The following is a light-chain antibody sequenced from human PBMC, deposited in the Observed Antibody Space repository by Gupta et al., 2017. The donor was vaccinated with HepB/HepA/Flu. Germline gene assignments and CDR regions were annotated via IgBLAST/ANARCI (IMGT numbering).Light chain of an antibody. V-gene: IGKV3-11*01. CDR2: EAS. CDR3: PYHST. Sequence: EIVLTQSPATLSLSPGERATLSCRDSQSVTIYLAWYQQKPGQAPRLLICEASNSAAGITARFSGSGSETDFTRTRRSIEPEDCEGNFGPYHSTFGRGTKVEIK. CDR1: QSVTIY. J-gene: IGKJ4*01.